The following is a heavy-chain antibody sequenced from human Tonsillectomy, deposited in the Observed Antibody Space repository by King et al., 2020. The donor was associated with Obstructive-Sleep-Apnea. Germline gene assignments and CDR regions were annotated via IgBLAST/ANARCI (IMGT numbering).Heavy chain of an antibody. CDR2: ISYDGSNK. D-gene: IGHD6-13*01. CDR3: AKFRDRAAVFGSFQH. CDR1: GFTFSSYG. J-gene: IGHJ1*01. V-gene: IGHV3-30*18. Sequence: VQLVESGGGVVQPGRSLRLSCAASGFTFSSYGMHWVRQAPGKGLEWVAVISYDGSNKYYADSVKGRFTISRDNSKNTLYLQMNSLRAEDTAVYYCAKFRDRAAVFGSFQHWGQGTLVTVSS.